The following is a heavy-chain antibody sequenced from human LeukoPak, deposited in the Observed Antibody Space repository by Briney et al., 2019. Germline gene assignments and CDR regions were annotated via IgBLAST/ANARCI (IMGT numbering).Heavy chain of an antibody. D-gene: IGHD6-13*01. CDR2: IYYSGNT. V-gene: IGHV4-39*01. Sequence: SETLSLTCTVSGGSFNSGTYYWGWIRQPPGKGLEWIGTIYYSGNTNYNPSLNSRVTISVDTSKNQFPLKLTSVSAADTAVYYCAMAPCGPYSSTWKSPFDYLGQGTLVIVSS. CDR3: AMAPCGPYSSTWKSPFDY. J-gene: IGHJ4*02. CDR1: GGSFNSGTYY.